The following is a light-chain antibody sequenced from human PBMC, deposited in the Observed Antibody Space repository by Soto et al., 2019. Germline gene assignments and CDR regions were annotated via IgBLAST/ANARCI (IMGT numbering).Light chain of an antibody. V-gene: IGLV2-14*03. J-gene: IGLJ1*01. Sequence: QSALTQPASVSGSPGQSIAISCIGTSSDVGAYDYVSWYQQHPDRAPKLMVYEVHNRPSGVSNRFSGSKSVNPATLTISGLQPEDEADYYGASHTSSNTRVFGTGTKVTV. CDR2: EVH. CDR3: ASHTSSNTRV. CDR1: SSDVGAYDY.